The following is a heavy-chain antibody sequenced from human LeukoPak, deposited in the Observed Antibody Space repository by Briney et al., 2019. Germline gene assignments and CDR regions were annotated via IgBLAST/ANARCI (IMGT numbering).Heavy chain of an antibody. CDR1: GYTFTGYY. V-gene: IGHV1-2*02. Sequence: ASVKVSCKASGYTFTGYYMHWVRQAPGQGLEWMGWINPNSGGTNYAQKFQGRVTMTRDTSISTAYMELSRLRSDDTAVYYCARGSYYDFWSGYSRGGYYYFDYWGQGTLVTVSS. J-gene: IGHJ4*02. CDR2: INPNSGGT. D-gene: IGHD3-3*01. CDR3: ARGSYYDFWSGYSRGGYYYFDY.